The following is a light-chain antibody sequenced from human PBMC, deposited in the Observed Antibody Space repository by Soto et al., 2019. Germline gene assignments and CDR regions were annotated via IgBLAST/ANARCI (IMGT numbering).Light chain of an antibody. CDR1: QTINNN. CDR3: QQYNNWPFS. V-gene: IGKV3-15*01. J-gene: IGKJ5*01. CDR2: GAS. Sequence: VMTQAPATLSVSPGERATLSCRASQTINNNVAWYQLKDGQVPRLVIYGASTRATDIPARFSGSGSETDFTLTISGLQSEDSAIYFCQQYNNWPFSFGQGTRLEIK.